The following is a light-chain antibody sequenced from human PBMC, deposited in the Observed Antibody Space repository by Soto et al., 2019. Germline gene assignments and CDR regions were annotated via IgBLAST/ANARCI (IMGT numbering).Light chain of an antibody. CDR1: QDISTS. CDR3: QHYKTYPLT. J-gene: IGKJ4*01. V-gene: IGKV1-16*01. Sequence: DIQMTQSPSSLSASVGDRVTFTCRAHQDISTSLAWFQQKPGRGPKSLIYAASSLQSGVPSRFSGNGSGTDFSLTISSLQPEDFAPYYCQHYKTYPLTFGGGTKVEI. CDR2: AAS.